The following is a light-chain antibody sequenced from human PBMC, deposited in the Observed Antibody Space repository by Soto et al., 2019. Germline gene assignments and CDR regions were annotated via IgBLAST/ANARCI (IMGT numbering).Light chain of an antibody. CDR1: QSLTNSF. V-gene: IGKV3-20*01. Sequence: EIVMTQSPATLSVSPGGIATLSCRASQSLTNSFIAWYQQRPGQAPRLLIYDTSSRASGIPDRFSGSGSGTDFTLTISRLETEDFAVFYCQQYGTSEIIFGQGTRLEI. CDR2: DTS. J-gene: IGKJ5*01. CDR3: QQYGTSEII.